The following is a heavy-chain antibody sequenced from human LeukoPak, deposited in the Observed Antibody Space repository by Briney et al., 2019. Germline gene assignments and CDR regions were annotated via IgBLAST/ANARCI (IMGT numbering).Heavy chain of an antibody. CDR2: INPSGGST. CDR1: GYTFTSYY. J-gene: IGHJ4*02. V-gene: IGHV1-46*01. Sequence: ASLKVSCKASGYTFTSYYMHWVRQAPGQGLEWMGIINPSGGSTSYAQKFQGRVTMTRDTSTSTVYMELSSLRSEDTAVYYCARDYYDSSGYRILSGYWGQGTLVTVSS. CDR3: ARDYYDSSGYRILSGY. D-gene: IGHD3-22*01.